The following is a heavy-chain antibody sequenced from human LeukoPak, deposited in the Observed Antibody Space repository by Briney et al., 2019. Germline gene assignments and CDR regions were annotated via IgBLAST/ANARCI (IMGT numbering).Heavy chain of an antibody. Sequence: PGRSLSLSLTASGFAFGDHAMSWVRPAPGKGRGWGGFIRSKAYRGTTQYAASVKGRFTISRDDSKSIAYLQMNSLKTEDTAVYYGTRSYGFWSGYFDYWGQGTLVTVSS. CDR1: GFAFGDHA. J-gene: IGHJ4*02. CDR2: IRSKAYRGTT. V-gene: IGHV3-49*04. CDR3: TRSYGFWSGYFDY. D-gene: IGHD3-3*01.